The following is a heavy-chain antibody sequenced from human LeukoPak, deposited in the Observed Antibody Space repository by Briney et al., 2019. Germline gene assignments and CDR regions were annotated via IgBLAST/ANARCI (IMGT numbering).Heavy chain of an antibody. CDR1: GFTFDDYG. V-gene: IGHV3-20*04. CDR3: ARAQGAVAGRSSWFDP. J-gene: IGHJ5*02. Sequence: PGGSLRLSCAASGFTFDDYGMSWVRQAPGKGLEWVSGINWNGGSTGYADSVKGRFTISRDNAKNSLYLQMNSLRAEDTAVYYCARAQGAVAGRSSWFDPWGQGTLVTVSS. D-gene: IGHD6-19*01. CDR2: INWNGGST.